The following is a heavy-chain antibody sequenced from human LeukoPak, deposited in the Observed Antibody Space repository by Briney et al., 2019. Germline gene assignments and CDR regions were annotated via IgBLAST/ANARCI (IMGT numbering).Heavy chain of an antibody. J-gene: IGHJ4*02. CDR3: AGGFGFGESVFDY. V-gene: IGHV4-38-2*02. D-gene: IGHD3-10*01. Sequence: SETLSLTCTVSGYSISSGYYWGWIRQPPGKGLEWIGSIYHSGSTYYNPSLKSRVTISVDTSENQFSLKLSSVTAADTAVYYCAGGFGFGESVFDYWGQGTLVTVSS. CDR2: IYHSGST. CDR1: GYSISSGYY.